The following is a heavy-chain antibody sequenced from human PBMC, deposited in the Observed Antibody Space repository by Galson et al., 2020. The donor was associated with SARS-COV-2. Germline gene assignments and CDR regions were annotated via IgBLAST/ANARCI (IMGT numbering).Heavy chain of an antibody. CDR2: IHSGDSDH. J-gene: IGHJ1*01. V-gene: IGHV5-51*01. CDR1: GYLFTSNW. D-gene: IGHD3-10*01. Sequence: GEAPNNPFHGSGYLFTSNWIGRVREVPGKGLEWVGIIHSGDSDHGYSPSFQGQVTISADKSINTAYLRWSGLKASDTAMYYCAMSPQLLPGRGWGQGTVVIVSS. CDR3: AMSPQLLPGRG.